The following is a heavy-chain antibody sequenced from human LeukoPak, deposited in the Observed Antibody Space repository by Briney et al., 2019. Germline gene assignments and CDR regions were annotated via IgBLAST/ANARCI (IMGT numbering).Heavy chain of an antibody. CDR1: GGSVSGYY. V-gene: IGHV4-34*01. Sequence: SETLSLTCAVYGGSVSGYYWSWLRQPPGNGLKWIGEINHSGSTYYNPSLKSRGTISVDPSKNQFSLKLSSVTAADTAVYYCARDGGSYYFDYWGQGTLVTVSS. D-gene: IGHD5-24*01. CDR3: ARDGGSYYFDY. CDR2: INHSGST. J-gene: IGHJ4*02.